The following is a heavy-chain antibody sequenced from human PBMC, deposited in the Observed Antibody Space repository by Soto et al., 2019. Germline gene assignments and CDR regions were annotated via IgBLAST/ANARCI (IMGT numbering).Heavy chain of an antibody. V-gene: IGHV4-59*08. CDR3: AQSATAAGLEFDP. CDR2: IYYSGST. Sequence: PSETLSLTCTVSGGSISSYYWSWIRQPPGKGLEWIGYIYYSGSTNYNPSLKSRVTISVDTSKNQFSLKLSSVTAADTAVYYCAQSATAAGLEFDPWGQGTLVTVPS. D-gene: IGHD6-13*01. CDR1: GGSISSYY. J-gene: IGHJ5*02.